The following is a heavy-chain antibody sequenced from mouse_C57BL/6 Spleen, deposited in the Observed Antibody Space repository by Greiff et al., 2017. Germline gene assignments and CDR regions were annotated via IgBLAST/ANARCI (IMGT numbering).Heavy chain of an antibody. CDR2: RSYDGNN. V-gene: IGHV3-6*01. J-gene: IGHJ2*01. CDR1: GYSITSGYY. D-gene: IGHD4-1*01. Sequence: EVQLQESGPGLVKPSQSLSLTCSVTGYSITSGYYWNWIRQFPGNKLEWMGYRSYDGNNNYNPSLKNLISITRDTSKNQFFLKLNSVTTEDTATYYCTGDWDYFGCKGQGTTLTVSS. CDR3: TGDWDYFGC.